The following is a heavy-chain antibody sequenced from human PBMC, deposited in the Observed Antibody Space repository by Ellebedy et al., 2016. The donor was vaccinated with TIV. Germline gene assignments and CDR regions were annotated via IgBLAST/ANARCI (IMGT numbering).Heavy chain of an antibody. CDR1: GGSINSTNYY. CDR2: FYFGGIT. D-gene: IGHD4-17*01. CDR3: AGRDRDYGDYGPPVPVGY. V-gene: IGHV4-39*01. J-gene: IGHJ4*02. Sequence: MPSETLSLTCTVSGGSINSTNYYWGWIRQPPGKGLEWIGSFYFGGITSYNPSLKSRVIISVDTSKNQFSLKLSSVTAADTAIYYCAGRDRDYGDYGPPVPVGYWGQGTLVTVSS.